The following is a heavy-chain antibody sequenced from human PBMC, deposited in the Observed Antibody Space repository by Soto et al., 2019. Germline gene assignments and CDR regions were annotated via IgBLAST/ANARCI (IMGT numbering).Heavy chain of an antibody. CDR1: GFTFNSYW. J-gene: IGHJ4*02. CDR3: ACEQWLFDH. V-gene: IGHV3-7*04. D-gene: IGHD6-19*01. Sequence: EVQLVESGGGLVQPGGSLRLSCVASGFTFNSYWRSWVRQAPGKGLEWVANINPDGSEKHYVDSVKGRFTISRDNAKNSLYLQLNSLRAEDRAVYYCACEQWLFDHWGQGTLVTVSS. CDR2: INPDGSEK.